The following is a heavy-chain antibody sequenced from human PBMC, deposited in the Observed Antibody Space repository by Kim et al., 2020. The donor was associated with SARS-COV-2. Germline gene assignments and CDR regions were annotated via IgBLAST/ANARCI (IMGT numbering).Heavy chain of an antibody. D-gene: IGHD2-2*01. J-gene: IGHJ5*02. CDR2: ISSSSSYI. V-gene: IGHV3-21*01. Sequence: GGSLRLSCAASGFTFSSYSMNWVRQAPGKGLEWVSSISSSSSYIYYADSVKGRFTISRDNAKNSLYLQMNSLRAEDTAVYYCARGGYCSSTSCYATGVGWFDPWGQGTLVTVSS. CDR1: GFTFSSYS. CDR3: ARGGYCSSTSCYATGVGWFDP.